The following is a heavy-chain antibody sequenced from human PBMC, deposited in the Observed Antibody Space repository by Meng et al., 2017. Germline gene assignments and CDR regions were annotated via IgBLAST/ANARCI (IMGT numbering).Heavy chain of an antibody. J-gene: IGHJ4*02. CDR2: IYPGDSGT. CDR1: GYSFTSYW. CDR3: ARHQVHSGYDCHDY. D-gene: IGHD5-12*01. V-gene: IGHV5-51*01. Sequence: KVSCKGSGYSFTSYWIGWVRQRPGKGMQWMGIIYPGDSGTRYSPSFQGQVTIPADKTISTAYLQWSSLKASDTAMYYCARHQVHSGYDCHDYWGQGTLVTVSS.